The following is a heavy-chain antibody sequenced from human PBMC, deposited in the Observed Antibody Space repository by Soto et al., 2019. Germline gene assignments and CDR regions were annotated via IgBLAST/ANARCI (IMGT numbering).Heavy chain of an antibody. CDR2: IYHSGST. D-gene: IGHD3-22*01. J-gene: IGHJ5*02. CDR3: ARIDYYDSRGYRDNWFDP. CDR1: GGSISSGGYS. V-gene: IGHV4-30-2*01. Sequence: PSETLSLTCALSGGSISSGGYSWSWIRQPPGKGLEWIGYIYHSGSTYYNPSLKSRVTISVDRSKNQFSLKLSSVTAADTAVYYCARIDYYDSRGYRDNWFDPWGQGTLVTVSS.